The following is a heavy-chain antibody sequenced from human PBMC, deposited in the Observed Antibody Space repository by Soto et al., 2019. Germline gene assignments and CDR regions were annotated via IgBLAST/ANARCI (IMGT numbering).Heavy chain of an antibody. V-gene: IGHV3-30*02. Sequence: GGSLRLSCAASGFTFSSYGMHWVRQAPGKGLEWVAVIWYDGSNKYYADSVKGRFTISRDNSKNTLYLQMSSLRAEDTAVYFCAKDPYCSSTRCYGLDNYGSLVWGRGTLVTVFS. J-gene: IGHJ4*02. CDR1: GFTFSSYG. CDR2: IWYDGSNK. CDR3: AKDPYCSSTRCYGLDNYGSLV. D-gene: IGHD2-2*01.